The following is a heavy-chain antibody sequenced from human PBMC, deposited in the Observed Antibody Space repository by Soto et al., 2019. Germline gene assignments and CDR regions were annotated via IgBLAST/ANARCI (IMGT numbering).Heavy chain of an antibody. J-gene: IGHJ6*02. D-gene: IGHD4-4*01. V-gene: IGHV1-3*01. CDR3: ARDLYPYSNYYYYYGMDV. CDR2: INAGNGNT. Sequence: GASVKVSCKASGYTFTSYAMHWVRQAPGQRLEWMGWINAGNGNTKYSQKFQGRVTVTRDTSASTAYMELSSLRSEDTAVYYCARDLYPYSNYYYYYGMDVWGQGTTVTVSS. CDR1: GYTFTSYA.